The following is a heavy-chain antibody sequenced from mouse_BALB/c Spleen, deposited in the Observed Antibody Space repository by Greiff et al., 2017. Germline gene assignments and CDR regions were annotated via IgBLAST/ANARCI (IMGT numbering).Heavy chain of an antibody. CDR2: ISNGGGST. J-gene: IGHJ1*01. Sequence: EVMLVESGGGLVKPGGSLKLSCAASGFTFSSYTMSWVRQTPEKRLEWVAYISNGGGSTYYPDTVKGRFTISRDNAKNTLYLQMSSLKSEDTAMYYCARHGRTWYFDVWGAGTTVTVSS. CDR1: GFTFSSYT. CDR3: ARHGRTWYFDV. V-gene: IGHV5-12-2*01.